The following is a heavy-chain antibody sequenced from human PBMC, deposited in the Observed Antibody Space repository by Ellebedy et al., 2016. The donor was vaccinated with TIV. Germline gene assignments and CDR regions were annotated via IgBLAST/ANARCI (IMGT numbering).Heavy chain of an antibody. CDR3: VRGVRYFYYFDH. CDR1: GFTVSDNY. J-gene: IGHJ4*02. CDR2: IYTNGKT. Sequence: GESLKISCAVSGFTVSDNYMHWVRQAPGKGLEWVSVIYTNGKTFYADSVKDRFTISRENSNDRLFLHMNSLRAEDTAVYYCVRGVRYFYYFDHWGQGSLVSVSS. V-gene: IGHV3-66*01. D-gene: IGHD3-9*01.